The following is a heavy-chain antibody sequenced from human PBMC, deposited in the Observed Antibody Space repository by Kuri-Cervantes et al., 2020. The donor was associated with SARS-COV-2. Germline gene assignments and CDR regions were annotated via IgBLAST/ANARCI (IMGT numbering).Heavy chain of an antibody. D-gene: IGHD1-1*01. CDR2: INPRSGGT. Sequence: ASVKVSCKASGYTFSNYGISWVRQAPGQGLEWMGWINPRSGGTAFVEKFQGRAAMTRDTSMTTVYLEMNRLTSDDTAVYYCARLRQLEEGFWGQGTLVTVSS. CDR3: ARLRQLEEGF. J-gene: IGHJ4*02. V-gene: IGHV1-2*02. CDR1: GYTFSNYG.